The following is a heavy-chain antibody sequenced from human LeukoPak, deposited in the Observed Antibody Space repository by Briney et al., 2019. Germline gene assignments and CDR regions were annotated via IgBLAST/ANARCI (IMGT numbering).Heavy chain of an antibody. CDR1: GGSISSYY. J-gene: IGHJ4*02. CDR2: IYYSGST. V-gene: IGHV4-59*12. CDR3: ARSYSGYDRFDY. D-gene: IGHD5-12*01. Sequence: SETLSLTCTVSGGSISSYYWSWIRQPPGKGLEWIGYIYYSGSTYYNPSLKSRVTISVDTSKNQFSLKLSSVTAADTAVYYCARSYSGYDRFDYWGQGTLVTVSS.